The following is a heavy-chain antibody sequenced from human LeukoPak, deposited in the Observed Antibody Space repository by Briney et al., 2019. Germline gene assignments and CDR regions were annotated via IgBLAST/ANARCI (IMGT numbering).Heavy chain of an antibody. J-gene: IGHJ4*02. CDR2: IYYRGTT. D-gene: IGHD2-2*03. V-gene: IGHV4-39*01. CDR3: ARTRSLGVRGYYY. Sequence: SETLSLTCTVSGGSISSSDYYWGWLRQPPGKGLEWIASIYYRGTTHYNPSHQSRVTMSVDTSKNQFSLKLSSVTAADTAVYYCARTRSLGVRGYYYWGQGTLVTVSS. CDR1: GGSISSSDYY.